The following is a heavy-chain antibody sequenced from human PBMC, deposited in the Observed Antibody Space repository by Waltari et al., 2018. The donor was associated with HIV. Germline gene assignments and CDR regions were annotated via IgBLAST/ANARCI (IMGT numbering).Heavy chain of an antibody. Sequence: QVQLVQPGAEVKKPGFSVKVPCKASGGTVSSSAMSWVRQAPGHGLEWMGAIIPLFGEANYAQKFQGRLTITADESTSTAYMELSSLRSEDTAVYYCARVPDRSGYQRYAMDVWGQGTTVTV. D-gene: IGHD3-22*01. CDR3: ARVPDRSGYQRYAMDV. CDR1: GGTVSSSA. V-gene: IGHV1-69*01. J-gene: IGHJ6*02. CDR2: IIPLFGEA.